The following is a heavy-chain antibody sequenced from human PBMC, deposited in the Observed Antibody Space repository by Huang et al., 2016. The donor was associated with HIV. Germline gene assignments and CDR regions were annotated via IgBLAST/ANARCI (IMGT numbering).Heavy chain of an antibody. J-gene: IGHJ6*02. CDR1: TFTFGAYW. V-gene: IGHV3-7*01. Sequence: VESGGRSVQPGVSLRLSCVGSTFTFGAYWMSWVRQPPGKGLEWVANIKQDETEKYYVDSVKGRFNISRDNAKKVLFLEMDALRVEDTAIYFCATKTAGMDIWGQGTTVIVSS. CDR2: IKQDETEK. CDR3: ATKTAGMDI.